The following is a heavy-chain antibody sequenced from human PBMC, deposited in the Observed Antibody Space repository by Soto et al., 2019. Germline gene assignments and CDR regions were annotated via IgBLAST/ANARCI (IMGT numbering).Heavy chain of an antibody. CDR2: INPNSGTT. D-gene: IGHD3-10*01. CDR1: GYTFTAYY. J-gene: IGHJ6*02. Sequence: QVQLVQSGAEVKKPGASVKVSCKASGYTFTAYYMHWVRQAPGQRLEWMGWINPNSGTTNYAQKFQGWVTMTRDTSITTVYMDVSRLRSDDTAVYYCARVPRGVYYGMDVWGQGTTVTVSS. CDR3: ARVPRGVYYGMDV. V-gene: IGHV1-2*04.